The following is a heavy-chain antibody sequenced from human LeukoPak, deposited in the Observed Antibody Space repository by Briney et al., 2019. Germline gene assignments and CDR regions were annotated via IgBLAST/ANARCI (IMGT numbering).Heavy chain of an antibody. Sequence: GASVKVSCKASGYTFTNYYIHWVRQAPGQGLECMGIINPSGGSTSYAQKFQGRVTMTTDTSTSTAYMELRSLRSDDTAVYYCARVPGWELLWFDPWGQGTLVTVSS. CDR2: INPSGGST. V-gene: IGHV1-46*01. J-gene: IGHJ5*02. D-gene: IGHD1-26*01. CDR1: GYTFTNYY. CDR3: ARVPGWELLWFDP.